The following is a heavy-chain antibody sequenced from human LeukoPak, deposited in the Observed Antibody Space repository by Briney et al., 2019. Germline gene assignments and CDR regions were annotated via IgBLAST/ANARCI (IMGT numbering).Heavy chain of an antibody. J-gene: IGHJ4*02. CDR2: ISYDGSNK. CDR1: GFTLSSYG. D-gene: IGHD6-19*01. V-gene: IGHV3-30*18. Sequence: GGSLRLSCAASGFTLSSYGMHWVRQAPGKGLEWVSGISYDGSNKYYADSVKGRFTISRDNSKNTLYLEMNSLSTEDTAEYYCAKDRYASGWLYYFDYWGQGTLVTVSS. CDR3: AKDRYASGWLYYFDY.